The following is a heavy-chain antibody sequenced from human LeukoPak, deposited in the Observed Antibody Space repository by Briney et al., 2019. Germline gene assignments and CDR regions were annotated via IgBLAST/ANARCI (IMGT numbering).Heavy chain of an antibody. V-gene: IGHV4-31*03. CDR2: IYYSGIT. Sequence: SETLSLTCTVSRGSISSGGYYWRCIRQHPGKGLEWIRYIYYSGITYYNPSLKSRVTISVDTSKNQFSLKLSSVTAAETAVYYCARGERGYSYGVFDYWGKGTLVTVS. D-gene: IGHD5-18*01. CDR1: RGSISSGGYY. CDR3: ARGERGYSYGVFDY. J-gene: IGHJ4*02.